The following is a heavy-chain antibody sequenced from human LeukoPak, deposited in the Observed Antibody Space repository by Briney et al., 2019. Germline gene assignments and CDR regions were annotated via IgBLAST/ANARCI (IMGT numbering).Heavy chain of an antibody. D-gene: IGHD3-22*01. CDR3: ARGHPHYYDSSGYYYH. J-gene: IGHJ5*02. CDR1: GFTFSSYE. Sequence: GGSLRLSCAASGFTFSSYEMNWVRQAPGKGLEWVSYISSSGSTIYYADSVKGRFTISRDNAKNSLYLQMNSLRAEDTAVYYCARGHPHYYDSSGYYYHWGQGTLVTVSS. V-gene: IGHV3-48*03. CDR2: ISSSGSTI.